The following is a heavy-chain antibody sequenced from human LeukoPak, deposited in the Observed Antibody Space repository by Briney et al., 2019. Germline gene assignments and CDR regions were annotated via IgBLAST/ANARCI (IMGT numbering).Heavy chain of an antibody. V-gene: IGHV4-59*01. CDR2: IHYSGST. CDR1: GGSISTYY. Sequence: SETLSLTCTVSGGSISTYYWSWIRQPPGKGLEWIGYIHYSGSTNYNPSLKSRVTISVDTSKKQFSLKLSSVTAADTAVYYCARRDTTMVYFDYWGQGTLVTVSS. J-gene: IGHJ4*02. CDR3: ARRDTTMVYFDY. D-gene: IGHD5-18*01.